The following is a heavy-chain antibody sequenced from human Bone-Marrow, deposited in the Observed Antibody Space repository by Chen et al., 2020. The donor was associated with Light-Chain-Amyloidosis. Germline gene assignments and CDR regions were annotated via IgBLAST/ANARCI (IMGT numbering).Heavy chain of an antibody. CDR2: IYSSGST. Sequence: QVQLQESGPGLVKPSQTLSLTCTVSGGSISSGGYYWSWIRQHPGKGLEGIGYIYSSGSTYYHPALKGRVTISVDTSKNQFSLKLRFVTAADTAVYYWARGRDYYDSSGYSYYFDYWGQGTLVTVSS. D-gene: IGHD3-22*01. V-gene: IGHV4-31*03. CDR3: ARGRDYYDSSGYSYYFDY. CDR1: GGSISSGGYY. J-gene: IGHJ4*02.